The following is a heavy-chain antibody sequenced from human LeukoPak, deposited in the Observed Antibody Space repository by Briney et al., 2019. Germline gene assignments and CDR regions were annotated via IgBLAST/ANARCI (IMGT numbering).Heavy chain of an antibody. CDR1: GFSFDIYA. V-gene: IGHV3-23*01. CDR3: AKDFIAYSGGYYFDY. Sequence: GGSLRLSCAASGFSFDIYAMHWVRQAPGKGLEWVSTFSGSGGSTYYAASVQGRFTISRDNSKSTLYLQMNSLRAEDTAVYYCAKDFIAYSGGYYFDYWGQGTLVTVSS. CDR2: FSGSGGST. D-gene: IGHD6-19*01. J-gene: IGHJ4*02.